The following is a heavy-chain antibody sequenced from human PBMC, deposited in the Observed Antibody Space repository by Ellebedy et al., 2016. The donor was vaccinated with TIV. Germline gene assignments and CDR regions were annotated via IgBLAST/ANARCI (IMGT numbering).Heavy chain of an antibody. CDR1: GFTFSSSS. V-gene: IGHV3-48*01. CDR3: ARYGDYVWDLKTDY. J-gene: IGHJ4*02. Sequence: GGSLRLXXAASGFTFSSSSMNWVRQAPGKGLEWLSYISGRSNIIYYADSVRGRFTISRDNAKNTLYLQMNSLRAEDTAVYYCARYGDYVWDLKTDYWGQGTLVTVSS. CDR2: ISGRSNII. D-gene: IGHD4-17*01.